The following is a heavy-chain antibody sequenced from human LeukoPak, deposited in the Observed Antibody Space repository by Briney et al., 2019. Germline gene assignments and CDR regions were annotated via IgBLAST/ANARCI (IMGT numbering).Heavy chain of an antibody. Sequence: GGSLRLSCAASGFTFNNYGMHWVRQAPGKGLEWVTFIRYDGSNTYYADSVKGRFTISRDNSKNTLYLQMNSLRAEDTAVYYCAAAGGPLGYYYGMDVWGQGTTVTVSS. CDR1: GFTFNNYG. V-gene: IGHV3-30*02. CDR3: AAAGGPLGYYYGMDV. D-gene: IGHD3-10*01. J-gene: IGHJ6*02. CDR2: IRYDGSNT.